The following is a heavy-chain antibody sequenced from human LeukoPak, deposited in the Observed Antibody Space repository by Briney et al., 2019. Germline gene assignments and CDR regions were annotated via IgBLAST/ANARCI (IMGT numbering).Heavy chain of an antibody. CDR3: ARASGYDYDPFDY. Sequence: SSETLSLTCTVSGYSISSGYYWGWIRQPPGKGLEWIGSICHSGSTYYNPSLKSRVTISVDTSKNQFSLKLSSVTAADTAVYYCARASGYDYDPFDYWGQGTLVTVSS. CDR2: ICHSGST. V-gene: IGHV4-38-2*02. CDR1: GYSISSGYY. D-gene: IGHD5-12*01. J-gene: IGHJ4*02.